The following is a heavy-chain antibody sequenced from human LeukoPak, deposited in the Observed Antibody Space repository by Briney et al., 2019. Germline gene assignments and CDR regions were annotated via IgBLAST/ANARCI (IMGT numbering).Heavy chain of an antibody. CDR2: INPNSGGT. CDR3: ATVSVSSSSGFDY. CDR1: GYTFTGYY. V-gene: IGHV1-2*02. Sequence: GASVKVSCKASGYTFTGYYMYWVRQAPGQGLEWMGWINPNSGGTKYGQKFQSRIIMTSDTSTSTAYMELSSLRSDDTAVFYCATVSVSSSSGFDYWGQGTLVTVSS. D-gene: IGHD6-6*01. J-gene: IGHJ4*02.